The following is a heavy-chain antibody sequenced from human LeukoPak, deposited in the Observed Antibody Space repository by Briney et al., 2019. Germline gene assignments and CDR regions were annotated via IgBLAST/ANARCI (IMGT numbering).Heavy chain of an antibody. J-gene: IGHJ6*02. CDR3: AKAPVWNYYYGLDV. CDR2: ITTRGNT. D-gene: IGHD2-21*01. Sequence: GGSLRLSCAASGLTPSHNVNNAMSWVRHAPGKGLEWVSGITTRGNTYYADSVKGRFTISRENSNNTLYLHMDSLRAEDTAVYYCAKAPVWNYYYGLDVWGQGTTVTVSS. V-gene: IGHV3-23*01. CDR1: GLTPSHNVNNA.